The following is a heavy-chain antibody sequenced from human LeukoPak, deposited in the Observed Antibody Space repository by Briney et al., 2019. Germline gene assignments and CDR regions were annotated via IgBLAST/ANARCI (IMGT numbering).Heavy chain of an antibody. J-gene: IGHJ2*01. D-gene: IGHD3-22*01. CDR3: ARVLGSSGYAGDWRFDL. CDR2: VHATGTT. CDR1: GASISLYY. Sequence: SDTLSLTCSVSGASISLYYWSWIRQSAGKRPEWIGRVHATGTTNYNPSLGSRVTLSVDTFKRHFSLKLKSVTAADTAVYYCARVLGSSGYAGDWRFDLWGRGTLVTVSS. V-gene: IGHV4-4*07.